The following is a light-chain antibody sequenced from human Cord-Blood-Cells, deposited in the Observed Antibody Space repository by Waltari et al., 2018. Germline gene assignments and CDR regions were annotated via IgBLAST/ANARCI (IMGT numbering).Light chain of an antibody. CDR1: QSISSY. CDR3: QQSYSTPYS. CDR2: AAS. V-gene: IGKV1-39*01. J-gene: IGKJ2*03. Sequence: DIQMTQSPYSLSASVGDRVTITCRASQSISSYLNWYQQKPGKAPKLLIYAASSLQSGFPSRFSGNGSGTDFTLTISSLQPEDFATYYCQQSYSTPYSFGQGTKLEIK.